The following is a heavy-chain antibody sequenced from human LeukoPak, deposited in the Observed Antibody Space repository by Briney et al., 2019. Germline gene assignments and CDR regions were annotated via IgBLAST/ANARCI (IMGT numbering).Heavy chain of an antibody. CDR3: ARDRGYSSSWYHFDY. Sequence: ASVKVSCKASGYTFTGYYMHWVRQAPGQGLEWMGWINPNSGGTNYAQKFQGRVTMTRDTSISTAYIELSRLRSDDPAVYYCARDRGYSSSWYHFDYWGQGTLVTVSS. D-gene: IGHD6-13*01. CDR2: INPNSGGT. V-gene: IGHV1-2*02. CDR1: GYTFTGYY. J-gene: IGHJ4*02.